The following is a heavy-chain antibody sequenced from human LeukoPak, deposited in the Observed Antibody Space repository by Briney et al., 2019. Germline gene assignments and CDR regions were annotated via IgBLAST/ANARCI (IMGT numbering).Heavy chain of an antibody. CDR1: GGSISSYY. J-gene: IGHJ4*02. CDR3: ARSGAGKNKENDY. CDR2: INHSGST. Sequence: SETLSLTCTVSGGSISSYYWSWIRQPPGKGLEWIGEINHSGSTNYNPSLKSRVTISVDTSKNQFSLKLSSVTAADTAVYYCARSGAGKNKENDYRGQGTLVTVSS. D-gene: IGHD3-10*01. V-gene: IGHV4-34*01.